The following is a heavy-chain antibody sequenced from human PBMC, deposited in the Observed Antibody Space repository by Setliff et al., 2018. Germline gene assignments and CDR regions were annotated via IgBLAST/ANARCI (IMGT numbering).Heavy chain of an antibody. Sequence: SGKVSGKASGGAFRSYGISWVRQAPGQGLEWMGGTIPSFGSTNYAQKFQDRVTIITDESTSTAYMELSSLRTEDTAVYYCAREGVDTRSSTDYRYYMDVWGKGTTVTVSS. CDR3: AREGVDTRSSTDYRYYMDV. CDR1: GGAFRSYG. J-gene: IGHJ6*03. CDR2: TIPSFGST. V-gene: IGHV1-69*05. D-gene: IGHD5-18*01.